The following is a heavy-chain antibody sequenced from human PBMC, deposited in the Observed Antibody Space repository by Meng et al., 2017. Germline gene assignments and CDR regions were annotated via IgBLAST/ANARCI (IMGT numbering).Heavy chain of an antibody. CDR3: ARADGSGSLWLFDY. CDR1: GGTFSSYA. D-gene: IGHD3-10*01. CDR2: INPNSGGT. V-gene: IGHV1-2*06. Sequence: ASVKVSCKASGGTFSSYAISWVRQAPGQGLEWMGRINPNSGGTNYAQKFQGRVTMTRDTSISTAYMELSRLRSDDTAVYYCARADGSGSLWLFDYWGQGTLVTVSS. J-gene: IGHJ4*02.